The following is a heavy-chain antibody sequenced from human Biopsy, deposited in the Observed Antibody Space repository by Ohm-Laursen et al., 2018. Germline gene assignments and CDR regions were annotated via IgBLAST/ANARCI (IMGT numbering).Heavy chain of an antibody. V-gene: IGHV1-69*01. CDR3: ARGPHSGSHSCFDY. CDR2: IIPMFGTA. D-gene: IGHD1-26*01. J-gene: IGHJ4*02. Sequence: GSSVKVSCNAPGGTFSNYGVNWVRQAPGQGLKWMGGIIPMFGTANYAQMFQGRVTISADESTSTSYMELSSLTTEDTAIYYCARGPHSGSHSCFDYWGRGTLVTVSS. CDR1: GGTFSNYG.